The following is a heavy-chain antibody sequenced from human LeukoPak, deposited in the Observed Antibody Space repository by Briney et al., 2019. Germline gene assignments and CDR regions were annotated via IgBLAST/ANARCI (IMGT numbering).Heavy chain of an antibody. Sequence: SVNLSCKASGYTFTSYYMHWVRQAPGQGLEWMGIINPSGGSTSYAQKFQGRVTMTRDTSTSTVYMELSSLRSEDTAVYYCARVRIAARRGYYYYGMDVWGRGTTDTVSS. V-gene: IGHV1-46*01. CDR2: INPSGGST. J-gene: IGHJ6*02. CDR3: ARVRIAARRGYYYYGMDV. CDR1: GYTFTSYY. D-gene: IGHD6-6*01.